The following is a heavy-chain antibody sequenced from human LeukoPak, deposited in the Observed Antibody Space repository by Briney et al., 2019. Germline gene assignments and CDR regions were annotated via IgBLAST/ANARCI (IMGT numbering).Heavy chain of an antibody. V-gene: IGHV3-23*01. CDR3: AKSAGDTMIVVVINRFDY. J-gene: IGHJ4*02. Sequence: GGSLRLSCAASGFTFSNYVMSWVRQAPGKGLEWVSGISGSGDSTYYADSVKGRFTISRDNSKNTLYLQMNSLRAEDTAVYYCAKSAGDTMIVVVINRFDYWGQGTLVTVSS. CDR1: GFTFSNYV. D-gene: IGHD3-22*01. CDR2: ISGSGDST.